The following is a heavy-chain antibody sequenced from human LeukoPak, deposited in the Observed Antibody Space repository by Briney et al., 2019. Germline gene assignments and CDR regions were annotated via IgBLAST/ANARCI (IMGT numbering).Heavy chain of an antibody. V-gene: IGHV4-39*01. D-gene: IGHD4-11*01. CDR2: IYYSGTT. CDR1: GGAITSSIYY. CDR3: ARHPATVTKENNWFDP. Sequence: TLSLTCTVSGGAITSSIYYFSWVRQPPGKGLECIGYIYYSGTTYYNPSLKSRVTISVDTSKNQFSLKLSSVTAADTAVYYCARHPATVTKENNWFDPWGQGTLVTVSS. J-gene: IGHJ5*02.